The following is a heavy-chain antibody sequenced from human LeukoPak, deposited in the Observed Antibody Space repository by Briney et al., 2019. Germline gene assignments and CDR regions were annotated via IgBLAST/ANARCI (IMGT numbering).Heavy chain of an antibody. CDR1: GFTFTSSA. CDR2: IVVGSGNT. Sequence: SVKVSCKASGFTFTSSAMQWVRQARGQRLEWIGWIVVGSGNTNYAQKFQERVTITRDMSTSTAYMELSSLRSEDTAVYYCAAVQPITMIGDAFDIWGQGTTVTVSS. CDR3: AAVQPITMIGDAFDI. V-gene: IGHV1-58*02. J-gene: IGHJ3*02. D-gene: IGHD3-22*01.